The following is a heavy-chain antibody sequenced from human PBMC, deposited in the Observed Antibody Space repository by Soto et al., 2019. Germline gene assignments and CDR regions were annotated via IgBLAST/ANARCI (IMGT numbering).Heavy chain of an antibody. CDR2: IYYSGST. Sequence: SETLSLTCTVSGGSISSYYWSWIRQPPGKGLEWIGYIYYSGSTNYNPSLKSRVTISVDTSKNQFSLKLSSVTAADTAAYYCARRGDYMDVWGKGTTVTVSS. V-gene: IGHV4-59*08. CDR3: ARRGDYMDV. J-gene: IGHJ6*03. CDR1: GGSISSYY. D-gene: IGHD3-16*01.